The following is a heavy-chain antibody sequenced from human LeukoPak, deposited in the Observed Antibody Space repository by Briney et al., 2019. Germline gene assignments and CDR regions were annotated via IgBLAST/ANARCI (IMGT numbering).Heavy chain of an antibody. J-gene: IGHJ1*01. CDR2: IKSKTDGGTR. Sequence: GGSLRLSCEAYGFTFSYAWMSWVRQAPGKGLEWVGHIKSKTDGGTRDYAAPVKGRFIISRDDSKKTLYLQMNSLKTEDTGVYYCTTDAPYYGSGSYFSDFQHWGQGTLVTVSS. CDR1: GFTFSYAW. D-gene: IGHD3-10*01. CDR3: TTDAPYYGSGSYFSDFQH. V-gene: IGHV3-15*01.